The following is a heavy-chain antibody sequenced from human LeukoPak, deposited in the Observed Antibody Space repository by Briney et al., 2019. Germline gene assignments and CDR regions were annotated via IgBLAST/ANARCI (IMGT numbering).Heavy chain of an antibody. V-gene: IGHV4-39*01. J-gene: IGHJ6*02. D-gene: IGHD5-18*01. CDR2: IYYSGST. CDR1: GGSISSSSYY. CDR3: ARAGGYSYALLPYGMDV. Sequence: SETLSLTCTISGGSISSSSYYWGWIRQPPGKGLEWIGSIYYSGSTYYNPSLKSRVTISVDTSKNQFSLKLSSVTAADTAVYYCARAGGYSYALLPYGMDVWGQGTTVTVSS.